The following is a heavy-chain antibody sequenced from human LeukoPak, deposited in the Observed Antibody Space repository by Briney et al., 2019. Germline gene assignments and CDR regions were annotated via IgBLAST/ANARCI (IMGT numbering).Heavy chain of an antibody. CDR2: INPSGGST. J-gene: IGHJ4*02. D-gene: IGHD1-26*01. Sequence: ASVKVSCKASGYTFTSYYMHWVRQAPGQGLEWMGIINPSGGSTSYAQKFQGWVTMTRDTSISTAYMELSRLRSDDTAVYYCARGASWELPDFDYWGQGTLVTVSS. V-gene: IGHV1-46*01. CDR1: GYTFTSYY. CDR3: ARGASWELPDFDY.